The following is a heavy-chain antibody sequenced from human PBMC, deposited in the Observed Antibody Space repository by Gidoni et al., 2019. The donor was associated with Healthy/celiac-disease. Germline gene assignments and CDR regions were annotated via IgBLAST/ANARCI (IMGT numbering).Heavy chain of an antibody. CDR1: GFTFSSYS. CDR2: ISYDGSNK. V-gene: IGHV3-30-3*01. D-gene: IGHD4-17*01. Sequence: QLQLVVSGVGVVHPGRSLRLSCAASGFTFSSYSMHWVRQAPGKGLEWVAVISYDGSNKYYADSVKGRFTISRDNSKNTLYLQMNSLRAEDTAVYYCARDRLKDYGGNPRRGAFDIWGQGTMVTVSS. J-gene: IGHJ3*02. CDR3: ARDRLKDYGGNPRRGAFDI.